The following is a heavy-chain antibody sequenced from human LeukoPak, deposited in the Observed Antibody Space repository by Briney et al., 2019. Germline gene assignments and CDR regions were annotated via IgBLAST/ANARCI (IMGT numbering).Heavy chain of an antibody. D-gene: IGHD2-15*01. V-gene: IGHV4-59*04. CDR2: IYYSGST. Sequence: SETLSLTCNVSGGSISSYYWSWIRQPPGKGLEWIGIIYYSGSTYSNPSLRSRVTISVDTSKNQFSLKLSSVTAADTAVYYCASFYCSGGSCYQYYYYYYMDVWGKGTTVTISS. CDR1: GGSISSYY. J-gene: IGHJ6*03. CDR3: ASFYCSGGSCYQYYYYYYMDV.